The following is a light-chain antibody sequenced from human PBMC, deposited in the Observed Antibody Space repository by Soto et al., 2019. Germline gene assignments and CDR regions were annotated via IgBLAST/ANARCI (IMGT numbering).Light chain of an antibody. CDR3: QQRSNWPLT. J-gene: IGKJ4*01. CDR1: QSVSSN. CDR2: DAS. Sequence: EIMMTQSPATLSVSPGERATFSCRASQSVSSNLAWYQQKPGQAPRLLIYDASTRATGIPARFSGSGSGTDFTLTISSLQPEDFAVYYCQQRSNWPLTFGGGTKVDIK. V-gene: IGKV3-11*01.